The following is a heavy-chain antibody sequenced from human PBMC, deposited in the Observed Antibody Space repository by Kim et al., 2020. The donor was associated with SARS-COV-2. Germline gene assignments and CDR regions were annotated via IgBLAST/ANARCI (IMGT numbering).Heavy chain of an antibody. CDR3: ARDVGPLRYFDRWGETNNWFDP. J-gene: IGHJ5*02. CDR2: IYSGGST. Sequence: GGSLRLSCAASGFTVSSNYMSWVRQAPGKGLEWVSVIYSGGSTYYADSVKGRFTISRDNSKNTLYPQMNSLRAEDTAVYYCARDVGPLRYFDRWGETNNWFDPWGQGTLVTVSS. CDR1: GFTVSSNY. V-gene: IGHV3-66*01. D-gene: IGHD3-9*01.